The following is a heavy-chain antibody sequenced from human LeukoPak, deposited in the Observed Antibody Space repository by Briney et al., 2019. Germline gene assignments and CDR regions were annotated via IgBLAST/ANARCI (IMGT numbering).Heavy chain of an antibody. J-gene: IGHJ3*02. CDR1: GGTFSSYA. V-gene: IGHV1-69*05. Sequence: SVKVSCKASGGTFSSYAISWVRQAPGQGLEWMGGIIPIFGTANYAQKFQGRVTMTTDTSTSTAYMELRSLRSDDTAVYYCARGVALRFSGYSSSWYVDAFDIWGQGTMVTVSS. CDR2: IIPIFGTA. CDR3: ARGVALRFSGYSSSWYVDAFDI. D-gene: IGHD6-13*01.